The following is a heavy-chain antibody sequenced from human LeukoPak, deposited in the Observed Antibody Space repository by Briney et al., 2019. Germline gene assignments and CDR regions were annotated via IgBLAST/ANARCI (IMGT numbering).Heavy chain of an antibody. CDR1: GFTFSNSA. CDR2: LSGSVITT. V-gene: IGHV3-23*01. J-gene: IGHJ4*01. CDR3: AKGIYSGGWSYFDY. Sequence: GGSLRLSCAASGFTFSNSAMSWVRQAPGKGLEWVSTLSGSVITTYYADSVKGRFTISRDNSKNTLYLKMNSLRAEDTDVYYCAKGIYSGGWSYFDYWGHGTLVTVSS. D-gene: IGHD6-19*01.